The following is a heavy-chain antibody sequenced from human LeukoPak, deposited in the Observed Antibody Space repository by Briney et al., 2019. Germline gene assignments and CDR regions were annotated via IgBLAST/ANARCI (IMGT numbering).Heavy chain of an antibody. CDR1: GYTFTSYA. V-gene: IGHV1-3*01. Sequence: GASVKVSCKASGYTFTSYAMHWVRQAPGQRLEWMGWINAGNGNTKYSQKFQGRVTITRDTSASTAYMELSSLRSEDTAVYYCARGLRKNMVRGVIRYYYMDVWGKGTTVTVSS. J-gene: IGHJ6*03. CDR2: INAGNGNT. D-gene: IGHD3-10*01. CDR3: ARGLRKNMVRGVIRYYYMDV.